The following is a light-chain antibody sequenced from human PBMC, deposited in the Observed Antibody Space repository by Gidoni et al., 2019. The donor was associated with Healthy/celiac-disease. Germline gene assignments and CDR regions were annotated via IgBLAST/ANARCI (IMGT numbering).Light chain of an antibody. CDR3: QQYNNWLPYT. V-gene: IGKV3-15*01. J-gene: IGKJ2*01. Sequence: EIVVTQSPATLSVSPGERATLSCRASQSVSSNIAWDQQKPGQAPRLLIYGASTRATGIPARFSCSGSGTEFTLTISSLQSEDVAVYYCQQYNNWLPYTFXHXTKLEIK. CDR1: QSVSSN. CDR2: GAS.